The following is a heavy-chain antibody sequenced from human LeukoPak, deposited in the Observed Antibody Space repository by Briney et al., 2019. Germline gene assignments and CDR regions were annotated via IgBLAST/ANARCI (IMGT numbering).Heavy chain of an antibody. V-gene: IGHV3-30*18. CDR3: AKTKPYYDFSYFDY. Sequence: GGSLRLSCAASGFTFSSYGMHWVRQAPGKGLEWVVVISYDGSNKYYADSVKGRFTISRDNSKNTLYLQMNSLRAEDTAVYYCAKTKPYYDFSYFDYWGQGTLVTVSS. D-gene: IGHD3-3*01. J-gene: IGHJ4*02. CDR1: GFTFSSYG. CDR2: ISYDGSNK.